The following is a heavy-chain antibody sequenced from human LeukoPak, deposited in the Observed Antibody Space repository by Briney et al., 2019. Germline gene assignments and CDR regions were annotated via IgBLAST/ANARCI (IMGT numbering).Heavy chain of an antibody. D-gene: IGHD3-3*01. Sequence: PSETLSLTCTVSGGSISTYYWSWIRQPPGKGLEWIGSIYYSGSTNYNPSLKSRVTISVDTSKNQFSLKLSSVTAADTAVYYCARHLGVGVVILRHVTNYFDYWGQGTLVTVSS. CDR1: GGSISTYY. CDR3: ARHLGVGVVILRHVTNYFDY. CDR2: IYYSGST. J-gene: IGHJ4*02. V-gene: IGHV4-59*08.